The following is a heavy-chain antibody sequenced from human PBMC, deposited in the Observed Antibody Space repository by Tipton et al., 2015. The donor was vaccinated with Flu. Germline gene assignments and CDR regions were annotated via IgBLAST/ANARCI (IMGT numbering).Heavy chain of an antibody. Sequence: QLVQSGAEVKKPGASVKVSCKASGYTFTSYGISWVRQAPGQGLEWMGWISAYNGNTNYAQKLQGRVTMTTDTSTSTAYMELRSLRSEGTAVYYCAGGERADYYYYYGMDVWGQGTTVTVSS. J-gene: IGHJ6*02. CDR3: AGGERADYYYYYGMDV. V-gene: IGHV1-18*01. CDR2: ISAYNGNT. CDR1: GYTFTSYG. D-gene: IGHD6-25*01.